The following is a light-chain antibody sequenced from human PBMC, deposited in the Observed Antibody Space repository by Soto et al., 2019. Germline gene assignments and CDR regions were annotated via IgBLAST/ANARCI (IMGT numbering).Light chain of an antibody. CDR3: QQYNDWPIT. Sequence: EIVLTQSPGTLSLSPGERATLSCRASQSVRSSHLAWYQQMPGQAPRLLIYGTSNRATGIPDRFSGSGSGTEFTLTISSLQSEDFAVYSCQQYNDWPITFGPGTRLEIK. CDR2: GTS. J-gene: IGKJ5*01. V-gene: IGKV3D-15*01. CDR1: QSVRSSH.